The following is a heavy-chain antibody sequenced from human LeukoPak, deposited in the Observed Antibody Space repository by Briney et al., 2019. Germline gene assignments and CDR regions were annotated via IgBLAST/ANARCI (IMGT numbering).Heavy chain of an antibody. V-gene: IGHV3-21*04. Sequence: GGSLRLSCAASGFTFSSYSMNWVRQAPGKGLEWVSSISSSSSYIYYADSVKGRFTISRDNAKNSLYLQMNSLRAEDTAVYYCARDYYDILTGEGEYNWFDPWGQGTLVTVSS. CDR3: ARDYYDILTGEGEYNWFDP. CDR1: GFTFSSYS. CDR2: ISSSSSYI. D-gene: IGHD3-9*01. J-gene: IGHJ5*02.